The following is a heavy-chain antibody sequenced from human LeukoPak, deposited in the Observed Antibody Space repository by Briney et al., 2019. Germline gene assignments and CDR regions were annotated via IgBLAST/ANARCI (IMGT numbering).Heavy chain of an antibody. Sequence: SETLSLTCAVYGGSFSGYYWSWIRQPPGKGLEWIGEINHSGSTNYNPSLKSRVTMSVDTSKNQFSLKLSSVTAADTAVYYCARAQDVIAAAGYWFDPWGQGTLVTVSS. V-gene: IGHV4-34*01. CDR1: GGSFSGYY. CDR2: INHSGST. J-gene: IGHJ5*02. CDR3: ARAQDVIAAAGYWFDP. D-gene: IGHD6-13*01.